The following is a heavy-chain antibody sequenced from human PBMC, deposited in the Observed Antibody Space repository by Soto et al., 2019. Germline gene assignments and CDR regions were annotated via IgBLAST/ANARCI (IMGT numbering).Heavy chain of an antibody. CDR3: ARLVTMVRGPTAFDI. D-gene: IGHD3-10*01. CDR2: IYPGDSDT. V-gene: IGHV5-51*01. J-gene: IGHJ3*02. CDR1: GYSFTSYW. Sequence: LGESLKISCKGSGYSFTSYWIGWVRQMPGKGLEWMGIIYPGDSDTRYSPSFQGQVTISADKSISTAYLQWSSLKASDTAMYYCARLVTMVRGPTAFDIWGQGTMVTVSS.